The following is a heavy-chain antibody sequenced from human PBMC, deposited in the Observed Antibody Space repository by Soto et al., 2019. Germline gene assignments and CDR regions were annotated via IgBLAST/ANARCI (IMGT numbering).Heavy chain of an antibody. J-gene: IGHJ4*02. CDR2: IIPMFGTV. CDR3: AREVMPKSNGPVDN. D-gene: IGHD2-21*01. CDR1: GGSFSSYA. Sequence: QVQLVQSGAEVKKPGSSVTVSCKASGGSFSSYAVSWVRQAPGQGLEWMGGIIPMFGTVNYAQTFLGRVTITADESTSTTSMELSSLRSEDTAMYYCAREVMPKSNGPVDNWGQGTLVTVSS. V-gene: IGHV1-69*12.